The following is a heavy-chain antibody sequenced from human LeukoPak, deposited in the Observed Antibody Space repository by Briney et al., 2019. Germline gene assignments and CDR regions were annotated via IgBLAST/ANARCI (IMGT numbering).Heavy chain of an antibody. CDR2: IYPGDSDT. D-gene: IGHD4-17*01. Sequence: GESLKISCQGSGYSFTSYWIGWVRQMPGRGLEWMGIIYPGDSDTRYSPSFQGQVTISADKSISTAYLQWSSLKASDTAMYYCARRSTVTYYGIDVWGQGTTVTVSS. V-gene: IGHV5-51*01. CDR3: ARRSTVTYYGIDV. J-gene: IGHJ6*02. CDR1: GYSFTSYW.